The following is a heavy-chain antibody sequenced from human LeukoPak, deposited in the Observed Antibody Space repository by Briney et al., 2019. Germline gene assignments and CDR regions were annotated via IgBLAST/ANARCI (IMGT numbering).Heavy chain of an antibody. CDR2: ISGSGGRT. Sequence: PGGSLRLSCAASGFTFSSYSMSWVRQAPGKGLERVSSISGSGGRTYYADSVKGRFTISRDNSKNTLYLQMNSLRAEDTAVYYCAKNSGYSYGTVYYFDYWGQGTLVTVSS. CDR3: AKNSGYSYGTVYYFDY. CDR1: GFTFSSYS. V-gene: IGHV3-23*01. J-gene: IGHJ4*02. D-gene: IGHD5-18*01.